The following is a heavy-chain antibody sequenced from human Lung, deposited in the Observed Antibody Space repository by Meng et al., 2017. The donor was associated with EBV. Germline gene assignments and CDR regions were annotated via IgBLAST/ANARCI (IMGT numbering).Heavy chain of an antibody. V-gene: IGHV4-4*02. D-gene: IGHD1-14*01. CDR2: IYHSGIT. CDR1: GGSISSSNW. CDR3: ARDPTGGEDHQRV. Sequence: QGLRRDSGPGLVKPSGTLSLTCAVSGGSISSSNWWSWVRPPPGKGLERIGKIYHSGITIYNPSLKSRVTMSVDNSKNQFSLKLNSLTAADTAVYYCARDPTGGEDHQRVWGQGTLVTVSS. J-gene: IGHJ4*02.